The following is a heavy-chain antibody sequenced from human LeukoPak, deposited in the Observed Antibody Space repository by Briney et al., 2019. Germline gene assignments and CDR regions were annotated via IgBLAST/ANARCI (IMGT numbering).Heavy chain of an antibody. V-gene: IGHV1-2*02. J-gene: IGHJ6*02. Sequence: ASVKVSCKACGYTFTGYYMHWVRQAPGQGLEWMGWINPKSGGTNYAQKFQGRVTMNRDTSISTAYMELSRLRSDDTGVYYCARERPVLRYFDWSRGHYYYGMDVWGQGTTVTVSS. CDR2: INPKSGGT. CDR1: GYTFTGYY. CDR3: ARERPVLRYFDWSRGHYYYGMDV. D-gene: IGHD3-9*01.